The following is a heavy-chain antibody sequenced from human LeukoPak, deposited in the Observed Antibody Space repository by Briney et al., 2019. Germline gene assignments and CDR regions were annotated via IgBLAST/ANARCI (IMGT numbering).Heavy chain of an antibody. CDR2: IYDSGST. CDR1: GGSISSYY. V-gene: IGHV4-59*12. J-gene: IGHJ4*02. D-gene: IGHD2-15*01. Sequence: SETLSLTCTVSGGSISSYYWSWIRQHPGKGMEWNGYIYDSGSTNYNPSLKSRVTISVDTSKNQFSLKLSSVTAADTAVYYCARIDIVVVVAATYWGQGTLVTVSS. CDR3: ARIDIVVVVAATY.